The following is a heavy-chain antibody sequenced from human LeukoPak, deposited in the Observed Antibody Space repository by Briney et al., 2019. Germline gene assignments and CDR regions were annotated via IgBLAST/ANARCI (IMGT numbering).Heavy chain of an antibody. CDR3: VRELKLLFDS. Sequence: GGSLRLSCAASGFTFSSYEMNWVRQAAGKWLEWVAYILSSGDNIYYADSVKGRFTISRDNAKNSLYLQMHSLRAEDTAVYYCVRELKLLFDSWGQGTLVTVSS. CDR1: GFTFSSYE. J-gene: IGHJ4*02. V-gene: IGHV3-48*03. CDR2: ILSSGDNI.